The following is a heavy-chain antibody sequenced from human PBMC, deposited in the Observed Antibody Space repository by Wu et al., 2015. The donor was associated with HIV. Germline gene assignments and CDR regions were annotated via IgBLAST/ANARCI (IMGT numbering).Heavy chain of an antibody. CDR1: GGTFSSYA. CDR3: AIGYCSGGSCYYYYYGMDV. D-gene: IGHD2-15*01. J-gene: IGHJ6*02. V-gene: IGHV1-8*02. CDR2: MNPNSGNT. Sequence: QVQLVQSGAEVKKPGASVKVSCKASGGTFSSYAISWVRQATGQGLEWMGWMNPNSGNTGYAQKFQGRVTMTRNTSISTAYMELSSLRSEDTAVYYCAIGYCSGGSCYYYYYGMDVWGQGTTVTVSS.